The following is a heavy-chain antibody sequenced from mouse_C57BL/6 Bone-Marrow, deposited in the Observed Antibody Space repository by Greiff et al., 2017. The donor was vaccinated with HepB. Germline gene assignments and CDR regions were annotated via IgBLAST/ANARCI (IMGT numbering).Heavy chain of an antibody. Sequence: DVKLQESGGGLVQPGGSLKLSCAASGFTFSDYYMYWVRQTPEKRLEWVAYISNGGGSTYYPDTVKGRFTISRDNAKNTLYLQMSRLKSEDTAMYYCARLPYGFYFDYWGQGTTLTVSS. D-gene: IGHD2-2*01. J-gene: IGHJ2*01. CDR3: ARLPYGFYFDY. V-gene: IGHV5-12*01. CDR2: ISNGGGST. CDR1: GFTFSDYY.